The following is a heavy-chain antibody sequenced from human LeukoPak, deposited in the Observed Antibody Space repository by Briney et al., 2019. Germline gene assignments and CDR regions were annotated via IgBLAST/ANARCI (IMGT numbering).Heavy chain of an antibody. Sequence: PSETLSLTCTVSGGSISNYYWSWIRQPAGKGLEWIGRIYTSASTNYNPSLKSRVTLSVDASKNQFSLRLSSLTAADTAVYYSARGRYCSATICSVGDAFDIWGQGTVVTVSS. CDR3: ARGRYCSATICSVGDAFDI. CDR2: IYTSAST. J-gene: IGHJ3*02. CDR1: GGSISNYY. V-gene: IGHV4-4*07. D-gene: IGHD5-24*01.